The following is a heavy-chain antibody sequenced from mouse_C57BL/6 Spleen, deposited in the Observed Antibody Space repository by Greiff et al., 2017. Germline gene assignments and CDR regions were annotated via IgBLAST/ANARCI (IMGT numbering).Heavy chain of an antibody. V-gene: IGHV1-18*01. Sequence: EVHLVESGPELVKPGASVKIPCKASGYTFTDYNMDWVKQSHGKSLEWIGDINPNNGGTIYNQKFKGKATLTVDKSSSTAYMELRSLTSEDTAVYYCATLYYDYPWFAYWGQGTLVTVSA. CDR3: ATLYYDYPWFAY. J-gene: IGHJ3*01. CDR1: GYTFTDYN. CDR2: INPNNGGT. D-gene: IGHD2-4*01.